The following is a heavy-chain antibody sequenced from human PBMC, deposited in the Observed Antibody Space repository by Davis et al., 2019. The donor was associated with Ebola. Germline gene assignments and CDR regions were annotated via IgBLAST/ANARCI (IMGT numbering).Heavy chain of an antibody. CDR3: ARRWGGQLVWGRGFDY. CDR1: GYSISRGSY. V-gene: IGHV4-38-2*02. D-gene: IGHD6-13*01. CDR2: MYHSGET. J-gene: IGHJ4*02. Sequence: PSETLSLTCSVFGYSISRGSYWGWIRLSPGRGPQWIASMYHSGETHYNPSLKSRVAMSVDTSKNQFSLKLNSVTAADTAVYYCARRWGGQLVWGRGFDYWGQGTLVTVSS.